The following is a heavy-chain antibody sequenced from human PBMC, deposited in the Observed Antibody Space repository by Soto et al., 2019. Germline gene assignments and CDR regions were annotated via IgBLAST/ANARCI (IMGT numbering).Heavy chain of an antibody. CDR1: GYTFTSYG. J-gene: IGHJ4*02. CDR2: ISAYNGNT. Sequence: VSVKVSCKASGYTFTSYGISWARQATGQGLEWMGWISAYNGNTNYAQKLQGRVTMTTDTSTSTAYMELRSLRSSDTAVYYCAAGFYGDITRFDYWGQRTLDTVSS. V-gene: IGHV1-18*01. CDR3: AAGFYGDITRFDY. D-gene: IGHD4-17*01.